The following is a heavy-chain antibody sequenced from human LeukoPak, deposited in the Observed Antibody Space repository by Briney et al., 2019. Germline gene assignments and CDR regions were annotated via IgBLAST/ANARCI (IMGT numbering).Heavy chain of an antibody. CDR3: ARRTPILKNYDSDPIDAFDI. Sequence: SETLSLTCTVSGGSISSSSYYWGWIRQPPGKGLEWIGNIYYSGSTHDNSSLKSRVTMSVDTSKNQFSLRLSSVTAADTAVYYCARRTPILKNYDSDPIDAFDIWGQGTMVTVSS. V-gene: IGHV4-39*01. J-gene: IGHJ3*02. D-gene: IGHD3-22*01. CDR1: GGSISSSSYY. CDR2: IYYSGST.